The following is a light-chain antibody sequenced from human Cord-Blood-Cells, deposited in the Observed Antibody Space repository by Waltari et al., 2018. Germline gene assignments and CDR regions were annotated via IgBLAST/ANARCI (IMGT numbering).Light chain of an antibody. J-gene: IGLJ2*01. CDR3: SSHTSSSTLVV. CDR2: DVS. Sequence: QSALTQPASVSGSPGQSITISCTGTSSDVGGYNYVSWYQQHPGKAPNLMIYDVSNRPSGVSNRLSGAKSGNTASLTISGLQAEDEADYYCSSHTSSSTLVVFGGGTKLTVL. V-gene: IGLV2-14*01. CDR1: SSDVGGYNY.